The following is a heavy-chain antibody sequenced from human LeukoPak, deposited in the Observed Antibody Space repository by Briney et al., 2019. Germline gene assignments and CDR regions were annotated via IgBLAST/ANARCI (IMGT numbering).Heavy chain of an antibody. Sequence: SGGSLRLSCAASGFTFSSYGMHWVRQAPGKGLEWVAVIWYDGSNKYYADSVKGRFTISRDNSKNTLYLQMNSLRAEDTAVYYCAKGLRYSYGYFYYWGPGTLVTVSS. CDR3: AKGLRYSYGYFYY. CDR2: IWYDGSNK. V-gene: IGHV3-33*06. J-gene: IGHJ4*02. CDR1: GFTFSSYG. D-gene: IGHD5-18*01.